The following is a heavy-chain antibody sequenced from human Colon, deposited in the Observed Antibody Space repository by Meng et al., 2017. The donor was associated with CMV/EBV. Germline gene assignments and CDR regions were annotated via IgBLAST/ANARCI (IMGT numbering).Heavy chain of an antibody. D-gene: IGHD2-21*01. Sequence: SETLSLTCSVSGGSISTVSHYWGWLRQPPGKGLEWIGNIYYSGSAYYNPSLTSRVTVSVDTSKNQFTLKLTSVTAADTAVYYCAREWYRGDDCYTWDLWGQGTLVTVSS. CDR1: GGSISTVSHY. V-gene: IGHV4-39*06. J-gene: IGHJ5*02. CDR2: IYYSGSA. CDR3: AREWYRGDDCYTWDL.